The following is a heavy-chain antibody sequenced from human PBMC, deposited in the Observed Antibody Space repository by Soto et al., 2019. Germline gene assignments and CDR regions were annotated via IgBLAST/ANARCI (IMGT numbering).Heavy chain of an antibody. D-gene: IGHD6-13*01. CDR1: GGTFSSYT. CDR2: IIPILGIA. J-gene: IGHJ3*02. CDR3: ARGVPSDSSSWYAGDAFDI. V-gene: IGHV1-69*02. Sequence: QVQLVQSGAEVKKPGSSVKVSCKASGGTFSSYTISWVRQAPGQGLEWMGRIIPILGIANYAQKFQGRVTITADKSTSTAYMELSSLRSEDTAVYYCARGVPSDSSSWYAGDAFDIWGQGTMVTVSS.